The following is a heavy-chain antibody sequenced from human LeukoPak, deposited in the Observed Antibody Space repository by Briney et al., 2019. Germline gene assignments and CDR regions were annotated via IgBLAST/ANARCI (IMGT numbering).Heavy chain of an antibody. J-gene: IGHJ4*02. CDR2: TRNRADSYTT. CDR3: ARGFDYGDGFDY. V-gene: IGHV3-72*01. Sequence: GGSLRLSCATSGFTFNLAWMSWVRQAPGKGLEWVGRTRNRADSYTTEYAASVRGRFIISRDDSKNSLFLQMNSLKTEDTAAYFCARGFDYGDGFDYWGQGTLVTVSS. CDR1: GFTFNLAW. D-gene: IGHD4-17*01.